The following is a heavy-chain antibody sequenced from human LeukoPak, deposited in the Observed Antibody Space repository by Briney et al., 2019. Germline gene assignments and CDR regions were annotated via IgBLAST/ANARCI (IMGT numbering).Heavy chain of an antibody. CDR1: GFTFINYS. D-gene: IGHD2/OR15-2a*01. CDR2: ISTNSAFI. Sequence: GGSLRLSCTASGFTFINYSMNWVRQAPGKGLEWVSSISTNSAFIYYADSVRGRFTISRDNTKNSLYLQMDSLTADDTAVYYCATESSSIWALFDFWGQGTLVTVSS. J-gene: IGHJ4*02. V-gene: IGHV3-21*01. CDR3: ATESSSIWALFDF.